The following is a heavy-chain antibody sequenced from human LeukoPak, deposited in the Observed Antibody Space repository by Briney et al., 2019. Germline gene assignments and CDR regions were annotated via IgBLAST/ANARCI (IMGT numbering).Heavy chain of an antibody. V-gene: IGHV4-59*11. CDR2: IYYSGST. Sequence: SETLSLTCTVSGGSISSHYWSWIRQPPGKGLEWIGYIYYSGSTNYNPSLKSRVTISVDTSKNQFSLKLSSVTAADTAVYYCARVPRPYAGYFDYWAREPWSPSPQ. CDR3: ARVPRPYAGYFDY. D-gene: IGHD2-2*01. CDR1: GGSISSHY. J-gene: IGHJ4*02.